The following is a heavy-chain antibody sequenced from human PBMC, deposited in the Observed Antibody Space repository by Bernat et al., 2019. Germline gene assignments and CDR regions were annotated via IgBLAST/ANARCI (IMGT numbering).Heavy chain of an antibody. CDR3: AKVGASLDLLQKDYYYGMDV. V-gene: IGHV3-43*02. CDR1: GFTFDDYA. Sequence: ELQLVESGGGLVQPGGSLRLSCAASGFTFDDYAMHWFRQAPGKGLKWVSLISGDGGSTYYADSVKGRFTISRDNSKNSLYLQMNSLRTEDTALYYCAKVGASLDLLQKDYYYGMDVWGQGTTVTVSS. J-gene: IGHJ6*02. CDR2: ISGDGGST. D-gene: IGHD1-26*01.